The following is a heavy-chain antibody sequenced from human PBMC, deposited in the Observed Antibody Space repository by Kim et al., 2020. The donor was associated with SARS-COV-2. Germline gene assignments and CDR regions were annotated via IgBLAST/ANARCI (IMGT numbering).Heavy chain of an antibody. CDR1: GFTFSNYA. CDR3: AKRTFGVDYGIDY. Sequence: GGSLRLSCAVSGFTFSNYAMSWVRQAPGKGLEWVSAISGSGGSTYYADSVKGRFTISRDNSKNTLYLQMNSLRAEDTAVYYCAKRTFGVDYGIDYWGQGTLVTVSS. CDR2: ISGSGGST. J-gene: IGHJ4*02. V-gene: IGHV3-23*01. D-gene: IGHD4-17*01.